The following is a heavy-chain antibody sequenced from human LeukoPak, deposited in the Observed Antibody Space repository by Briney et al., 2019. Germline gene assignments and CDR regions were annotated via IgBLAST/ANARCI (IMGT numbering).Heavy chain of an antibody. CDR1: GDSVSSNSAA. D-gene: IGHD3-22*01. V-gene: IGHV6-1*01. CDR3: ARGPSPTYYYDSSGYPHAFDI. Sequence: SQTLSLTCAISGDSVSSNSAAWNWIRQSPSRGLECLGRTYYRSKWYNDYAVSVKSRITINPDTSKNQFSLQLNSVTPEDTAVYYCARGPSPTYYYDSSGYPHAFDIWGQGTMVTVSS. J-gene: IGHJ3*02. CDR2: TYYRSKWYN.